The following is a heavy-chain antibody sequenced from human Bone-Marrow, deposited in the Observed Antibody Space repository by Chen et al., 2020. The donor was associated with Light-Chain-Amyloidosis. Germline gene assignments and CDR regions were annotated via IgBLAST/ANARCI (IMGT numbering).Heavy chain of an antibody. D-gene: IGHD3-10*01. CDR3: TTDSDKGMDV. V-gene: IGHV4-59*01. Sequence: QVQLQQSGPGLVKPSETLSLTCSVPGVSRSAYYWSWIRQPPGKGLEWIGSTYWGGGTTYKPSTMGGVSISADMSTNESSLELTSVTAADGAVYYCTTDSDKGMDVWGEGTTVTVSS. J-gene: IGHJ6*04. CDR1: GVSRSAYY. CDR2: TYWGGGT.